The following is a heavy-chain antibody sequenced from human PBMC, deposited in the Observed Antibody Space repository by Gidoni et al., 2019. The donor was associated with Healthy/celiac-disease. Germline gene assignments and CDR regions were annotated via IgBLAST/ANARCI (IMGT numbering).Heavy chain of an antibody. CDR2: IYSGGST. Sequence: EVQLVESGGGLIQPGGSLRLSCAASGFTVSSNYMSWVRQAPGKGLEWVSVIYSGGSTYYAESVKGRFTISRDNSKNTLYLQMNSLRAEDTAVYYCARASSGWYSFDYWGQGTLVTVSS. D-gene: IGHD6-19*01. CDR3: ARASSGWYSFDY. CDR1: GFTVSSNY. J-gene: IGHJ4*02. V-gene: IGHV3-53*01.